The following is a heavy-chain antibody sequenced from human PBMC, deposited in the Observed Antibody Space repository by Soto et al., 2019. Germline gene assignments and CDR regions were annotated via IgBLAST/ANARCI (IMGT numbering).Heavy chain of an antibody. D-gene: IGHD3-3*01. CDR1: GFTFNSHT. CDR3: ARDGLTAFGMILPWDVDV. V-gene: IGHV3-30-3*01. Sequence: QVQLVESGGGVVQWGGSVRLSCTASGFTFNSHTMHWVRQAPGEGLEWVAVISYDGSYKFYADSVKGRFTISRGNSKSTLYLQMNRLTAADTAIYYCARDGLTAFGMILPWDVDVWGQGTTVTVSS. J-gene: IGHJ6*02. CDR2: ISYDGSYK.